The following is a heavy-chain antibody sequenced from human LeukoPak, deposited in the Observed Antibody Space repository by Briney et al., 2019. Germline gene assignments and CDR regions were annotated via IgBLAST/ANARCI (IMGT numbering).Heavy chain of an antibody. V-gene: IGHV1-24*01. CDR1: GYTLTELS. D-gene: IGHD3-22*01. J-gene: IGHJ4*02. CDR2: FDPEDGET. CDR3: ATVPLYDSSGYPDY. Sequence: ASVKVSCTVSGYTLTELSMHWVRQAPGKGLEWMGGFDPEDGETIYAQKFQGSVTMTEDTSTDTAYMELSSLRSEDTAVYYCATVPLYDSSGYPDYWGQGTLVTVSS.